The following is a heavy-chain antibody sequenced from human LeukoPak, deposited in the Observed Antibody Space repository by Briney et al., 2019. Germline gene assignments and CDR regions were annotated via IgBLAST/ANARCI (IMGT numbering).Heavy chain of an antibody. CDR1: GFTFSSYA. V-gene: IGHV3-64*04. J-gene: IGHJ4*02. CDR2: ISSNGGST. D-gene: IGHD3-10*01. Sequence: GGSLRLSCSASGFTFSSYAMHWVRQAPGKGLEYVSAISSNGGSTYYADSVKGRFTIPRDNSKNTLYLQMNSLRAEDTAVYYCARAHPVPGSSDYWGQGTLVTVSS. CDR3: ARAHPVPGSSDY.